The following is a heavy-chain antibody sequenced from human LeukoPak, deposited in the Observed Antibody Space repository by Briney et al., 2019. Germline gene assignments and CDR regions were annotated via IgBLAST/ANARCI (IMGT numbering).Heavy chain of an antibody. CDR1: GFTFSSYA. J-gene: IGHJ4*02. CDR3: AKYGMTTVTYIDY. D-gene: IGHD4-17*01. V-gene: IGHV3-23*01. CDR2: ISAGGAGT. Sequence: PGGSLRLSCAASGFTFSSYAMNWVRQAPGKGLEWVSTISAGGAGTYYADSVKGRFTISRDNSKNTLYVQMNSLRAEDTAVYYCAKYGMTTVTYIDYWGQGTLVTLSS.